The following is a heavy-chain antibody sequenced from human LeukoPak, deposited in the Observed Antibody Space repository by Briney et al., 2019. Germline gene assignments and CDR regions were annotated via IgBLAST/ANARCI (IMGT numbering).Heavy chain of an antibody. Sequence: SETLSLTCTVSGGSISSYYWSWIRQPPGKGLEWIGYIYYSGSTNYNPSLKSRVTISVDTSKNQFSLKLSSVTAADTAVYYCARGGLDPSYNWFDPWGQGTLVTVSS. CDR3: ARGGLDPSYNWFDP. CDR2: IYYSGST. V-gene: IGHV4-59*01. D-gene: IGHD1-26*01. J-gene: IGHJ5*02. CDR1: GGSISSYY.